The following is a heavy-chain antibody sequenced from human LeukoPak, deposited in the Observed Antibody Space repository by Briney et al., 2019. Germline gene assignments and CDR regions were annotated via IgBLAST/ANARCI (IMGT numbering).Heavy chain of an antibody. CDR2: IYYSGST. CDR1: GGSISSYY. V-gene: IGHV4-59*01. D-gene: IGHD1-26*01. J-gene: IGHJ6*02. CDR3: AREVPSPAKVGATWYYYYGMDV. Sequence: SETLSLTCTVSGGSISSYYWSWIRQPPGKGLEWIGYIYYSGSTNYNPSLKSRVTISVDTSKNQFSLKLSSVTAADTAVYYCAREVPSPAKVGATWYYYYGMDVWGQGTTVTVSS.